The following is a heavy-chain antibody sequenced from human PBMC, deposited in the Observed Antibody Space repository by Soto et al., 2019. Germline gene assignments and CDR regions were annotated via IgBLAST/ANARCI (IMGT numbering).Heavy chain of an antibody. CDR3: AKSVGRGRYGP. CDR2: ISSSSSTI. Sequence: GGSLRLSCAASGFTFSSYSMNWVRQAPGKGLEWVSYISSSSSTIYYADSVKGRFTISRDNAKNSLYLQMNSLRAEDTAVYYCAKSVGRGRYGPWGQGTLVTVSS. J-gene: IGHJ5*02. CDR1: GFTFSSYS. D-gene: IGHD3-9*01. V-gene: IGHV3-48*01.